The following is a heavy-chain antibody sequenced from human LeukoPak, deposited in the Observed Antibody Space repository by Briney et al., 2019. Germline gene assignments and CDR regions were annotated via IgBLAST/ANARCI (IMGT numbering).Heavy chain of an antibody. V-gene: IGHV1-69*13. CDR3: ASTPTIFGVVTRFDY. J-gene: IGHJ4*02. D-gene: IGHD3-3*01. Sequence: GASVKVSCKASGGTFSSYAISWVRQAPGQGLEWMGGIIPIFGTANYAQKFQGGVTITADESTSTAYMELSSLRSEDTAVYYCASTPTIFGVVTRFDYWGQGTLVTVSS. CDR1: GGTFSSYA. CDR2: IIPIFGTA.